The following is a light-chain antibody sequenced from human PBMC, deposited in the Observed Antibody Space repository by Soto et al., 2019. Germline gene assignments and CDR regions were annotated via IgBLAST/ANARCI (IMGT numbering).Light chain of an antibody. CDR1: QGISNY. CDR2: AAA. V-gene: IGKV1-9*01. J-gene: IGKJ5*01. CDR3: QQLNNYPIT. Sequence: IQLTQSPSSLSASVGDRVTITCRASQGISNYLAWYQQKPGNAPNLLIYAAAPLQRGVPSRFSGSASRTDFTLPTSSLHPEDFPTYYCQQLNNYPITFGQGTRLQIK.